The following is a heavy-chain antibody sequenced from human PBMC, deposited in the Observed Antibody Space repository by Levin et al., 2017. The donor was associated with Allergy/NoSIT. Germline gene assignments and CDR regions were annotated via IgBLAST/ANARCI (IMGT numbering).Heavy chain of an antibody. CDR2: INPNSGGT. D-gene: IGHD6-13*01. CDR1: GYTFTGYY. CDR3: ARDPEYSSSWSDAFDI. V-gene: IGHV1-2*02. Sequence: ASVKVSCKASGYTFTGYYMHWVRQAPGQGLEWMGWINPNSGGTNYAQKFQGRVTLTRDTSISTAYMELSRLRSDDTAVYYCARDPEYSSSWSDAFDIWGQGTMVTVSS. J-gene: IGHJ3*02.